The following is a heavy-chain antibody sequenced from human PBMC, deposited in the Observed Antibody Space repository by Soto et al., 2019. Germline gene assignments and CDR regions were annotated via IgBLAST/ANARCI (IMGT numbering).Heavy chain of an antibody. CDR2: ITHSGSI. CDR3: ARRLCSGGTCAVDY. D-gene: IGHD2-15*01. V-gene: IGHV4-34*01. CDR1: GGSFSGYY. Sequence: QVQLQQWGTGLLKPSETLSLTCAVYGGSFSGYYWSWIRQPPGMGLEWIGEITHSGSINYNPSLKSRGTISVDTSKNQFSLKLNSVTAADTAVYHCARRLCSGGTCAVDYWGQGNLVTVSS. J-gene: IGHJ4*02.